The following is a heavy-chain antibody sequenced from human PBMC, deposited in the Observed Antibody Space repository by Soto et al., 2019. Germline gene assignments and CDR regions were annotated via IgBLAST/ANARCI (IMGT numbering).Heavy chain of an antibody. CDR1: GGTFISYA. J-gene: IGHJ3*02. CDR2: IIPIFGTA. V-gene: IGHV1-69*13. D-gene: IGHD5-12*01. CDR3: PRQKMDIVATIGGPRDDAFDI. Sequence: ASVKVSCQASGGTFISYAISWVRQAPGQGLEWMGGIIPIFGTANYAQKFQGRVTITADESTSTAYMELSSLRSDDTAVYYCPRQKMDIVATIGGPRDDAFDIWGQGTMVTVSS.